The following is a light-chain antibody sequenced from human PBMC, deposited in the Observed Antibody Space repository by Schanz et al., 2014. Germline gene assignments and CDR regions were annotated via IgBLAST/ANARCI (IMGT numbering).Light chain of an antibody. J-gene: IGLJ1*01. Sequence: QSALTQPASVSGSPGQSITISCSGTGNDIGMYNLVSWYQQHPGKAPKLMIYEVSKRPSGVPDRFSGSKSGNTASLTVSGLQAEDEADYYCSSYTISRSYVFGTGTKLTVL. CDR3: SSYTISRSYV. CDR2: EVS. V-gene: IGLV2-14*02. CDR1: GNDIGMYNL.